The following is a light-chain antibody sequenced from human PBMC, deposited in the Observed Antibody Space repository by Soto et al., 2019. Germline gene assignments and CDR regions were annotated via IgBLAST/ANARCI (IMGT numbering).Light chain of an antibody. CDR2: DVS. J-gene: IGLJ2*01. CDR3: SSYTTSSTHVV. CDR1: SSDVGSYNY. Sequence: QSALTQPASVSGSPGQSITISCTGTSSDVGSYNYVSWYQQYPGKAPQHMIYDVSKRTSGVSFLFSGSKSGNTASLTISGLQGEDEGDYYSSSYTTSSTHVVFGGGTKLAVL. V-gene: IGLV2-14*01.